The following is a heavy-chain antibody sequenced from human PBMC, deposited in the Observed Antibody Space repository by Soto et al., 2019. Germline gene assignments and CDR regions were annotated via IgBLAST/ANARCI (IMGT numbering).Heavy chain of an antibody. V-gene: IGHV3-30-3*01. Sequence: GGSLRLSCAASGFTFSSYAMHWVRQAPGKGLEWVAVISYDGSNKYYADSVKGRFTISRDNSKNTLYLQMNSLRAEDTAVYYCARDLLSDSSSWYGQHWGQGTLVTVSS. D-gene: IGHD6-13*01. CDR1: GFTFSSYA. CDR2: ISYDGSNK. CDR3: ARDLLSDSSSWYGQH. J-gene: IGHJ1*01.